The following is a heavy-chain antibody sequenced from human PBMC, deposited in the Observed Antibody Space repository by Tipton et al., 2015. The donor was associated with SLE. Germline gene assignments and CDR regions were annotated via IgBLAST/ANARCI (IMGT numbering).Heavy chain of an antibody. J-gene: IGHJ4*02. CDR1: GGSMSNYC. CDR3: ARDRPDYYFDY. Sequence: TLSLTCTVSGGSMSNYCWSWIRQPPGKGLEWIGDICDIGTTIYNPSLKSRVTISVDTSKNQFSLKLSSVTAADTAVYYCARDRPDYYFDYWGQGILVTVSS. V-gene: IGHV4-59*12. CDR2: ICDIGTT. D-gene: IGHD1-14*01.